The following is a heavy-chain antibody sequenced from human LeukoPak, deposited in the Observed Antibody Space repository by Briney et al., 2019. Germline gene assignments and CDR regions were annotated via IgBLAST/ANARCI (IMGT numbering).Heavy chain of an antibody. CDR2: VRYDETTK. D-gene: IGHD2-2*01. CDR3: AKDVPTAYFDY. V-gene: IGHV3-30*02. Sequence: QPGGSLRLSCAASGFTFSNYGMHWVRQAPGKGLEWVAFVRYDETTKLYADSVKGRFTISRDNSKTTLYLQMNSLRAEDTAVYYCAKDVPTAYFDYWGQGTLVTVSS. CDR1: GFTFSNYG. J-gene: IGHJ4*02.